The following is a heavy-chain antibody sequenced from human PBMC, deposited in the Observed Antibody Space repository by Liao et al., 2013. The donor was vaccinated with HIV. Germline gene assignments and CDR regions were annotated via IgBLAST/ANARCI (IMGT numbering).Heavy chain of an antibody. CDR2: IFASGGT. D-gene: IGHD6-13*01. J-gene: IGHJ6*03. V-gene: IGHV4-61*02. CDR3: ARAIGGYSSSWRYYYYMDV. CDR1: GDSISRGSYY. Sequence: QVQLQESGPGLVKPSQTLSLTCTVSGDSISRGSYYWSWIRQPAGKGLEWIGRIFASGGTDYNPSLKSRVTISVDASKNQFSLKLSSVTAADTAVYYCARAIGGYSSSWRYYYYMDVWGKGTTVTVSS.